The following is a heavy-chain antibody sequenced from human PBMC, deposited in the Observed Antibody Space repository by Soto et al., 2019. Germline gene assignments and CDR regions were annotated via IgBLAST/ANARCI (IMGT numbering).Heavy chain of an antibody. CDR1: RGSLNSNNW. CDR3: AAVAGGCSRTTCQSDP. J-gene: IGHJ5*02. V-gene: IGHV4-4*02. Sequence: QVQLQESGPGLVKPSDTLSLTCTVSRGSLNSNNWWTWVRQSPEKGLEWIGEIYYSGTTNFSPSLKSRVTMSLDKSKNQFSLKLTSMTAADTAIYYCAAVAGGCSRTTCQSDPWGQGTLVTVSS. D-gene: IGHD2-2*01. CDR2: IYYSGTT.